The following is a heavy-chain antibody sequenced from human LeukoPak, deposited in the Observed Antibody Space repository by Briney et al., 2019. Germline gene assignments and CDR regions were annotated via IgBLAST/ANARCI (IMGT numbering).Heavy chain of an antibody. CDR1: GFTFSSYT. D-gene: IGHD3-16*01. Sequence: GGSLRLSCAASGFTFSSYTMNWVRQAPGKGLEWVSSISSSYSYIYYADSVKGRFTISRDDAKNSLYLQMNSLRAEDTAVYYCARDPTSSWGTASDIWGQGTTVTVSS. CDR3: ARDPTSSWGTASDI. CDR2: ISSSYSYI. V-gene: IGHV3-21*01. J-gene: IGHJ3*02.